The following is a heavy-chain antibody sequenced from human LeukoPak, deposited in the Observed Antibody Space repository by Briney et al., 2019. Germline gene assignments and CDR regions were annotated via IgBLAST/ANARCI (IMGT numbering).Heavy chain of an antibody. CDR2: ISGSGGST. D-gene: IGHD3-3*01. V-gene: IGHV3-23*01. CDR3: AKQPYDFWCGYVPYYFDY. CDR1: GFTFSSYA. J-gene: IGHJ4*02. Sequence: GRSLRLSCAASGFTFSSYAMSWVRQAPGKGLEWVSAISGSGGSTYYADSVKGRFTVSRDNSKNTLYLQMNSLRAEDTAVYYCAKQPYDFWCGYVPYYFDYWGQGTLVTVSS.